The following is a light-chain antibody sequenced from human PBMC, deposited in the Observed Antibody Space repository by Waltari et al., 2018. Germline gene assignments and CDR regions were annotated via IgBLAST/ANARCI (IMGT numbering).Light chain of an antibody. Sequence: DIQMTQSPSSVSASVGDRVTITCRASQGISSWLAWYQQKPGTAPKLLVYAASTLQSGVPSRCSGSGSGTEFTLTINSLKPEDFATYYCQQAHSFPPLTFGGGTRVEIK. CDR1: QGISSW. V-gene: IGKV1-12*01. CDR2: AAS. CDR3: QQAHSFPPLT. J-gene: IGKJ4*01.